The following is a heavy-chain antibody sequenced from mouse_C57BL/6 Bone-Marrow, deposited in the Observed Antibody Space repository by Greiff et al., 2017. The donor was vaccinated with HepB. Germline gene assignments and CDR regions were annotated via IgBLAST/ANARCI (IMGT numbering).Heavy chain of an antibody. CDR3: ASSYYSNFYAMDY. CDR2: INPYNGDT. J-gene: IGHJ4*01. Sequence: VHVKQSGPELVKPGDSVMISCKASGYSFTGYFMNWVMQSHGKSLEWIGRINPYNGDTFYNQKFKGKATLTVDKSSSTAHMELRSLTSEDSAVYYCASSYYSNFYAMDYWGQGTSVTVSS. D-gene: IGHD2-5*01. V-gene: IGHV1-20*01. CDR1: GYSFTGYF.